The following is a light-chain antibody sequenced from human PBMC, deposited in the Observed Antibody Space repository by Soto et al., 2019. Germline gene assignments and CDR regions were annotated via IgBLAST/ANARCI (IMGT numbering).Light chain of an antibody. CDR1: QSISTY. J-gene: IGKJ1*01. Sequence: DIQMTQSPSSLSASVGDRVTITCRASQSISTYLNWYQQKPGNAPKLLMYAASSLQTGVPSRLSGIGSGTDFTLTISSLQPDDFATYYCQQTFNPPRTFGQGPKVQIK. V-gene: IGKV1-39*01. CDR3: QQTFNPPRT. CDR2: AAS.